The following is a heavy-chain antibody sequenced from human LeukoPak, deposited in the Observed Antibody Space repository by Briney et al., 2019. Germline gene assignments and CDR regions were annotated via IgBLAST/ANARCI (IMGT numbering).Heavy chain of an antibody. Sequence: GGSLRLSCAASGFTFSSYAMSWVRQAPGKGLEWVSAISGSGGSTYYADSVEGRFTISRDNSKNALYLQMNSLRPEDTAVYYCVKDRVDYFFDYWGQGTLVTVSS. J-gene: IGHJ4*02. V-gene: IGHV3-23*01. D-gene: IGHD3-3*01. CDR2: ISGSGGST. CDR3: VKDRVDYFFDY. CDR1: GFTFSSYA.